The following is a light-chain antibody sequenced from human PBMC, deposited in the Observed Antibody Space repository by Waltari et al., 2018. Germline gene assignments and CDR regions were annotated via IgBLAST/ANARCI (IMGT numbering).Light chain of an antibody. CDR1: QSVGRA. CDR2: DTS. V-gene: IGKV3-20*01. CDR3: QMYVRLPVT. J-gene: IGKJ1*01. Sequence: EIVLTQSPGTLALSPGERATLSCRASQSVGRALAWYQQEPGQVPRLLIYDTSTRATGIPDRFSGSGSGTDFSLTISRVEPEDFAVYYCQMYVRLPVTFGQGTKVEVK.